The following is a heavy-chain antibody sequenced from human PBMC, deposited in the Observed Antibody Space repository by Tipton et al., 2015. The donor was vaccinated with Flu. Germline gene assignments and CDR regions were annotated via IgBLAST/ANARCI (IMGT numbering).Heavy chain of an antibody. CDR3: ARDRDNYYGSGSYYKSGPYFDY. CDR2: ISSSGSTI. Sequence: SLRLSCAASGFTFSDYYMSWIRQASGKGLEWVSYISSSGSTIYYADSVKGRFTISRDNAKNSLYLQMNSLRAEDTAVYYCARDRDNYYGSGSYYKSGPYFDYWGQGTLVTVSS. J-gene: IGHJ4*02. D-gene: IGHD3-10*01. CDR1: GFTFSDYY. V-gene: IGHV3-11*01.